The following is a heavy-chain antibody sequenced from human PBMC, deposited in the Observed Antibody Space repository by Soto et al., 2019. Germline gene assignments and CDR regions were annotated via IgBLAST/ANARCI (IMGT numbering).Heavy chain of an antibody. D-gene: IGHD3-22*01. J-gene: IGHJ2*01. CDR1: GGSISSSSYY. CDR3: AHPYYYDSSGYEGMYFDL. CDR2: IYYSGST. Sequence: SETLSLTCTVSGGSISSSSYYWGWIRQPPGKGLEWIGSIYYSGSTYYNPSLKSRVTISVDTSKNQFSLKLSSVAAADTAVYYCAHPYYYDSSGYEGMYFDLWGRGTLVTVSS. V-gene: IGHV4-39*01.